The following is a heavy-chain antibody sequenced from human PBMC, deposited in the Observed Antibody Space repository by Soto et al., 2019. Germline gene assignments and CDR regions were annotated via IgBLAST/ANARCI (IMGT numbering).Heavy chain of an antibody. Sequence: QVQLVQSGAEVKKPGSSVKVSCKASGGTFSSYAISWVRQAPGQGLEWMGGIIPIFGTANYAQKFQGRVTITADKSTSTTYMELSSLRSEHTAVYYCAREGRDGYNYRYFDYWGQGTLGTGSS. J-gene: IGHJ4*02. V-gene: IGHV1-69*06. CDR1: GGTFSSYA. CDR2: IIPIFGTA. D-gene: IGHD5-12*01. CDR3: AREGRDGYNYRYFDY.